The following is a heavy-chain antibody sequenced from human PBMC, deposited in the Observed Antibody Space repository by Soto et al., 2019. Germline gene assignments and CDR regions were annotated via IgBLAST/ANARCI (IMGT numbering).Heavy chain of an antibody. J-gene: IGHJ4*02. CDR2: IYHHGST. V-gene: IGHV4-4*02. D-gene: IGHD4-17*01. Sequence: QVQLQESGPGLVKPSETLSLTCAVSNGSINTSFWWSWVRQSPGKALEWIGEIYHHGSTNYNPSLRSRVTGSIDKSKNQCSLKLYSVTTADTAIYYCARRFSVTTMRGFFDSWGQGSLVTVSS. CDR1: NGSINTSFW. CDR3: ARRFSVTTMRGFFDS.